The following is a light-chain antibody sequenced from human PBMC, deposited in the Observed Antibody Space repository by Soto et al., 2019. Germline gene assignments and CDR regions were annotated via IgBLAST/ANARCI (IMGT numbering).Light chain of an antibody. V-gene: IGKV1-39*01. CDR1: QNINTY. Sequence: DIQMTQSPSSLSASVGDRVTLTCRASQNINTYLNWYQQKPGKAPNLLIYAASSLQSGVPSRFSGSGSGTDFTLTISSLQPEDFATYYCQQSFDTPQTFGQGTRVDIK. CDR2: AAS. J-gene: IGKJ1*01. CDR3: QQSFDTPQT.